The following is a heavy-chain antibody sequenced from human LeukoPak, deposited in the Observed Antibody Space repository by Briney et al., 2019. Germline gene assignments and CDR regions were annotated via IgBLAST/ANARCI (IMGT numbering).Heavy chain of an antibody. CDR1: GGSISSYY. D-gene: IGHD3-22*01. CDR3: ARANYYDSSGYYDP. V-gene: IGHV4-59*01. J-gene: IGHJ5*02. CDR2: IYYSGST. Sequence: PSETLPLTCAVSGGSISSYYWSWIRQPPGKGLEWIGYIYYSGSTNYNPSLKSRVTISVDTSKNQFSLKLSSVTAADTAVYYCARANYYDSSGYYDPWGQGTLVTVSS.